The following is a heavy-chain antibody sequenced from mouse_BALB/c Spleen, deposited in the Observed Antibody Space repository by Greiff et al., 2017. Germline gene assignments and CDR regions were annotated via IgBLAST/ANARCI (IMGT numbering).Heavy chain of an antibody. V-gene: IGHV5-17*02. J-gene: IGHJ2*01. D-gene: IGHD2-3*01. CDR2: ISSGSSTI. CDR1: GFTFSSFG. Sequence: DVMLVESGGGLVQPGGSRKLSCAASGFTFSSFGMHWVRQAPEKGLEWVAYISSGSSTIYYADTVKGRFTISRDNPKNTLFLQMTSLRSEDTAMYYCARSGDGPLRNYFDYWGQGTTLTVSS. CDR3: ARSGDGPLRNYFDY.